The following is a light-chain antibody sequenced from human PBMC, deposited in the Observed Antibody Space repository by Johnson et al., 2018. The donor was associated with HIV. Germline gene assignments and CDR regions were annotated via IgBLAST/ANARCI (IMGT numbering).Light chain of an antibody. Sequence: QSVLTQPPSVSAAPGQKVTISCSGSSSNIGNNYVSWYQQLPGTAPKLLIYENNKRPSGIPDRFSDFQSGASATLGITGLQTGDEADYYCAAWDSGLSARYVFGPGT. CDR3: AAWDSGLSARYV. J-gene: IGLJ1*01. CDR2: ENN. CDR1: SSNIGNNY. V-gene: IGLV1-51*02.